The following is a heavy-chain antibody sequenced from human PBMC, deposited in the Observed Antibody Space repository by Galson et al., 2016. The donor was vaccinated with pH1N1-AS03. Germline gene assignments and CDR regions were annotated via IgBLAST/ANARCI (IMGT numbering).Heavy chain of an antibody. CDR1: GGSISTYF. V-gene: IGHV4-4*07. J-gene: IGHJ4*02. CDR2: IHTSGST. D-gene: IGHD3-3*01. CDR3: ARGFLERPYYFDY. Sequence: SETLSLTCTVSGGSISTYFWSWIRQPAGKGLEWIGHIHTSGSTNYSPSLKSRVIMSVDTSKNHFSLNLTSVTAADTAVYYCARGFLERPYYFDYWGQGTLVTVSS.